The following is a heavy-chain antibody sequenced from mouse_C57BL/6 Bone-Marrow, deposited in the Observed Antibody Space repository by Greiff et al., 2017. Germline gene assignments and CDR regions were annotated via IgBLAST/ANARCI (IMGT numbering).Heavy chain of an antibody. Sequence: QVQLKQSGAELVKPGASVKISCKASGYAFSSYWMNWVKQRPGKGLEWIGQIYPGDGDTNYNGKFKGKATLTADKSSSTAYMQLSSLTSEDSAVYFCAIGVTTVVAPDFDCWGQGTTLTVSS. V-gene: IGHV1-80*01. D-gene: IGHD1-1*01. CDR2: IYPGDGDT. CDR3: AIGVTTVVAPDFDC. J-gene: IGHJ2*01. CDR1: GYAFSSYW.